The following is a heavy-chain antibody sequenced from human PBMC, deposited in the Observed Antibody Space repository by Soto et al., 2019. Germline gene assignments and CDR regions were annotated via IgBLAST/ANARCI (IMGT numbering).Heavy chain of an antibody. Sequence: GGSLRLSCAASGFTFSSYAMSWVRQAPGKGLEWVSAIRGSGGSTYYADSVKGRFTISRDKSKNALYLQMNSLRAEDTAVYYCAKLRQWLALGAFDIWGQGTMVTVSS. CDR3: AKLRQWLALGAFDI. D-gene: IGHD6-19*01. V-gene: IGHV3-23*01. CDR1: GFTFSSYA. J-gene: IGHJ3*02. CDR2: IRGSGGST.